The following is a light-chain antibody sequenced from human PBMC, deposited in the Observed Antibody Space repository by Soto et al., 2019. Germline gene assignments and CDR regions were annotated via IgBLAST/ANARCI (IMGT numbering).Light chain of an antibody. J-gene: IGKJ1*01. CDR3: QQYDNWPRT. CDR2: GAS. CDR1: QTVSSN. Sequence: EILMTQSPATLSVSPGEGATLSCMASQTVSSNLAWYQQKPGQTPRLLINGASTRATGIPAKFSGSGSGPEFTLTISSLQSEDFAVYYCQQYDNWPRTFGQGTKV. V-gene: IGKV3-15*01.